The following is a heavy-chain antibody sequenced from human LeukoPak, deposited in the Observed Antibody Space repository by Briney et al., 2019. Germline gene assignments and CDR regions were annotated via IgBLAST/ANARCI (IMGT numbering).Heavy chain of an antibody. V-gene: IGHV3-48*03. CDR1: GFTFSSYE. J-gene: IGHJ4*02. CDR2: ISSSGSTI. Sequence: PGGSLRLSCAASGFTFSSYEMNWVRQAPGKGLEWVSYISSSGSTIYYADSVKGRFTISRDNAKNSLYLQMNSLRAEDTAVYYCARDRPNYYDSSGYFPFDYWGQGTLVTVSS. CDR3: ARDRPNYYDSSGYFPFDY. D-gene: IGHD3-22*01.